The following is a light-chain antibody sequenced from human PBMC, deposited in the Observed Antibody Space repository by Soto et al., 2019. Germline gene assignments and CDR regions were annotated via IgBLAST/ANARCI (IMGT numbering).Light chain of an antibody. CDR2: NNN. CDR1: SSTIGSNI. CDR3: TAWDDRMNGPV. V-gene: IGLV1-44*01. Sequence: QAVVTQPPSASGTPGQRVSISCSGSSSTIGSNIVNWYQQLPGTAPKLLIYNNNQRPSGVPDRFSGSKSGTSASLAISGLQSEDEADYYCTAWDDRMNGPVFGGGTQLTVL. J-gene: IGLJ2*01.